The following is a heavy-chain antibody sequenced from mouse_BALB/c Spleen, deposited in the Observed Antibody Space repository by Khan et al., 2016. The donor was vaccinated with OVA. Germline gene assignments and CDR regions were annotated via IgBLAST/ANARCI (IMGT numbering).Heavy chain of an antibody. CDR2: INPSSGYT. V-gene: IGHV1-4*01. CDR1: GYTFTSYT. J-gene: IGHJ2*01. Sequence: QVQLKQSGAELASPGASVKMSCKASGYTFTSYTMHWVNQRHGQGLEWFGYINPSSGYTNYNQTLKDKATLTADKSTSTAYRQLSSLTSEYAAVYYCARTHERWGQGTTLTVAS. CDR3: ARTHER.